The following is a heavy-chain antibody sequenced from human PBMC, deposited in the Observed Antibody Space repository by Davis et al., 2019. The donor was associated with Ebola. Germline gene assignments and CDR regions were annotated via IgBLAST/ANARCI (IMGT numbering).Heavy chain of an antibody. CDR1: GGSISSSTYY. V-gene: IGHV4-39*01. CDR2: IYYSGST. J-gene: IGHJ4*02. D-gene: IGHD5-12*01. Sequence: MPSETLSLTCTVSGGSISSSTYYCDWIRQPPEKGLEWIGSIYYSGSTYYNPSLKSRITISVDTSKNQFSLKLTSVTAADTAVYYCARRRSGYDYSDYWGQGTLVTVSS. CDR3: ARRRSGYDYSDY.